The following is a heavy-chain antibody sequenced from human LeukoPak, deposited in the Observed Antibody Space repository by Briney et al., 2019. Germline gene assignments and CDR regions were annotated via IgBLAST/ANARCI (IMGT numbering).Heavy chain of an antibody. Sequence: PGGSLRLSCAASGFTFSSYGMHWVRQAPGKGLEWVAVIWYDGSNKYYADSLKGRFTISRDNSKNTLYLQMNSLRAEDTAVNDCATDSTSWFGEQMGGYFDDWGQGTLVTVSS. J-gene: IGHJ4*02. D-gene: IGHD3-10*01. V-gene: IGHV3-33*01. CDR1: GFTFSSYG. CDR2: IWYDGSNK. CDR3: ATDSTSWFGEQMGGYFDD.